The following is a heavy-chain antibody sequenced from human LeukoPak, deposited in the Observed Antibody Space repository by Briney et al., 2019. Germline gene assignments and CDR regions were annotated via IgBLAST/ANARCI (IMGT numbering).Heavy chain of an antibody. CDR3: AHSIQGRYGDHEPFDY. J-gene: IGHJ4*02. Sequence: SGPTLVNPTQTLTLTCTFSGFSLSTSGVGVGWIRQPPGKALEWLALIYWNDDKRYSPSLKSRLTITKDTSKNQVVPTMTNMDPVDTATYYCAHSIQGRYGDHEPFDYWGQGTLVTVSS. V-gene: IGHV2-5*01. CDR2: IYWNDDK. D-gene: IGHD4-17*01. CDR1: GFSLSTSGVG.